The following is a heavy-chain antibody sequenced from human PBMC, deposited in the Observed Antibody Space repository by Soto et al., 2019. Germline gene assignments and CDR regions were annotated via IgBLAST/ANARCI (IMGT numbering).Heavy chain of an antibody. Sequence: SETLSLTCAVSSGSISSSNWWSWVRQPPGKGLEWIGEIYHSGSTNYNPSLKSRVTISVDKSKNQFSLKLRSVTAADTAVYYCARAASSGWYRPFDYWGQGTLVTVSS. D-gene: IGHD6-19*01. J-gene: IGHJ4*02. CDR2: IYHSGST. CDR1: SGSISSSNW. V-gene: IGHV4-4*02. CDR3: ARAASSGWYRPFDY.